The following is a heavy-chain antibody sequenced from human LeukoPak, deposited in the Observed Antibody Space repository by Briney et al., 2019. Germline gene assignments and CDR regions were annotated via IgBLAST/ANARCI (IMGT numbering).Heavy chain of an antibody. V-gene: IGHV5-51*01. CDR1: GYLFTSYW. CDR2: IYTGDSDT. CDR3: ARRVSGTNDFDAFYI. Sequence: RGESRQISGKGSGYLFTSYWIGGGRRLPGKGLEGMGIIYTGDSDTKYSPSLQGQVTNSANKPISTAYLQWSSLKASDTAMYYCARRVSGTNDFDAFYIWGQGTMVTVSS. J-gene: IGHJ3*02. D-gene: IGHD1/OR15-1a*01.